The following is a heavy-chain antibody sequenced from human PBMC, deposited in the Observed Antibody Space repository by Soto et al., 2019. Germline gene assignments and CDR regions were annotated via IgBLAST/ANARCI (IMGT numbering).Heavy chain of an antibody. CDR2: IWYDGSNK. CDR3: ARDFHLYGDTSPAFDY. CDR1: GFTFSSYG. Sequence: PGGSLRLSCAASGFTFSSYGMHWVRQAPGEGLEWVAVIWYDGSNKYYADSVKGRFTISRDNSKNTLYLQMNSLRAEDTAVYYCARDFHLYGDTSPAFDYWGQGTLVTVSS. D-gene: IGHD4-17*01. V-gene: IGHV3-33*01. J-gene: IGHJ4*02.